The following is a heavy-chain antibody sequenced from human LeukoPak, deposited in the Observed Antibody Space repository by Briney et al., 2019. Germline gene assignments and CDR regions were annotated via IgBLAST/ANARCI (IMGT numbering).Heavy chain of an antibody. V-gene: IGHV5-51*01. J-gene: IGHJ4*02. CDR1: GYSFTSYW. CDR3: ASSPAWVGYDSSGYYLDY. D-gene: IGHD3-22*01. CDR2: IYPGDSDT. Sequence: GEPLKISCKGSGYSFTSYWIGWVRQMPGKGLEWMGLIYPGDSDTRYSPSFQGQVAIAADKSISTAYLQWSSLKASDTAMYYCASSPAWVGYDSSGYYLDYWGQGTLVTVSS.